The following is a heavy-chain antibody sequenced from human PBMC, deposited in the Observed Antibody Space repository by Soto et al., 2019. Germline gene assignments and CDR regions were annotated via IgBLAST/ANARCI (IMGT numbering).Heavy chain of an antibody. J-gene: IGHJ4*02. Sequence: EVQLLESGGGLVQPGGSLRLSCAASGFTFSLYTMNWVRQAPGKGLEWVSTISGSGTTAYYSDSVEGRFTVSRDNYKNTLYLQIHSLRIEDTAVYYCAQCDRYYDSMGYYYTTDPFDYWGQGTLVTVSS. CDR3: AQCDRYYDSMGYYYTTDPFDY. CDR1: GFTFSLYT. V-gene: IGHV3-23*01. D-gene: IGHD3-22*01. CDR2: ISGSGTTA.